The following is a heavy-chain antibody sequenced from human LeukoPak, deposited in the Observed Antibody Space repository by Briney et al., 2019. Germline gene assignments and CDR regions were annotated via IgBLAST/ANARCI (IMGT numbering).Heavy chain of an antibody. V-gene: IGHV5-51*01. D-gene: IGHD4-23*01. CDR1: GYSFATYW. Sequence: GESLKISCKGSGYSFATYWIGWVRQMPGKGLEWMGIIYPGDSDTRYSPSFQGQVTISADKSISTAYLQWSGLKASDTAMYYCARHLYGGKSGVDYWGQGALVTVSS. J-gene: IGHJ4*02. CDR3: ARHLYGGKSGVDY. CDR2: IYPGDSDT.